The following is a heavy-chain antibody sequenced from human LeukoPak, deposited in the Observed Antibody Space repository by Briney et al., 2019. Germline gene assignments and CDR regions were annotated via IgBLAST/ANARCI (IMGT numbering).Heavy chain of an antibody. CDR3: AVPITIFGVPYH. CDR1: GFTVNANY. Sequence: GGSLRLSCAASGFTVNANYMGWVRQAPRKGLEWVAVIWYDGSNKYYADSVKGRFTISRDNSKNTLYLQMNSLRAEDTAVYYCAVPITIFGVPYHWGQGTLVTVSS. CDR2: IWYDGSNK. D-gene: IGHD3-3*01. V-gene: IGHV3-33*08. J-gene: IGHJ5*02.